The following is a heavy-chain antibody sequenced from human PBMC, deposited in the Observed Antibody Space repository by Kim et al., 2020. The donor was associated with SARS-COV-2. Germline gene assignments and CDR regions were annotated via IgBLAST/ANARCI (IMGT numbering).Heavy chain of an antibody. Sequence: GESLKISCKGSGYSFTSYWISWVRQMPGKGLEWMGRIDPSDSYTNYSPSFQGHVTISADKSISTAYLQWSSLKASDTAMYYCASHVLLWFGEPNDAFDIWGQGTMVTVSS. V-gene: IGHV5-10-1*01. CDR3: ASHVLLWFGEPNDAFDI. D-gene: IGHD3-10*01. CDR1: GYSFTSYW. J-gene: IGHJ3*02. CDR2: IDPSDSYT.